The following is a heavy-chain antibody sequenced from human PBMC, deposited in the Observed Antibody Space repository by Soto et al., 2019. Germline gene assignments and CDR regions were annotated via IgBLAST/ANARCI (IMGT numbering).Heavy chain of an antibody. J-gene: IGHJ4*02. Sequence: EVQLVESGGGLVHPGGSLRLSCAASGFDFSNYIMNWVRQAPGKGLEWISYISGSSTTILYADSVKGRFTVSRDNAKNSLYLQMSSLRGEDTAVYYCARLGAYWGQGTLVTVSS. CDR2: ISGSSTTI. CDR3: ARLGAY. V-gene: IGHV3-48*01. CDR1: GFDFSNYI.